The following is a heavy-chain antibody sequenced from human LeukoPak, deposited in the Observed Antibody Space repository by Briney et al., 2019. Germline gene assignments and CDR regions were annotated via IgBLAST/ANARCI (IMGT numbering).Heavy chain of an antibody. D-gene: IGHD3-22*01. J-gene: IGHJ4*02. CDR2: ISYDGSTK. CDR1: GFTFSSYA. CDR3: ARTYYDSSGYNQGYDY. V-gene: IGHV3-30*04. Sequence: GRSPRLSCAASGFTFSSYAMHWVRQAPGKGLEWLAVISYDGSTKYYADSVKGRFTISRDNSKNTLYLQMNSLRAEDTAVYYCARTYYDSSGYNQGYDYWGQGTLVTVSS.